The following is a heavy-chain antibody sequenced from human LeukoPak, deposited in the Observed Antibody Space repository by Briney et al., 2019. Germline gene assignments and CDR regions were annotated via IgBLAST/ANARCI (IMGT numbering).Heavy chain of an antibody. V-gene: IGHV3-21*01. CDR2: ISSSSSYI. D-gene: IGHD2-2*01. J-gene: IGHJ6*02. CDR1: GSTFSSYN. Sequence: GGSLRLSCAASGSTFSSYNMNWVRQAPGKGLEWVSSISSSSSYIYYADSVKGRFTISRDNAKNSLYLQMNSLRAEDTAVYYCAKVSCSSTSCYPAYYYYGMDVWGQGTTVTVSS. CDR3: AKVSCSSTSCYPAYYYYGMDV.